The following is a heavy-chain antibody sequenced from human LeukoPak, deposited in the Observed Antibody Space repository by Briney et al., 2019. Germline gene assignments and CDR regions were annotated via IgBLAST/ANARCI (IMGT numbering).Heavy chain of an antibody. CDR1: GYTLTELS. D-gene: IGHD6-13*01. CDR3: ATDPRPSWYRGVWY. V-gene: IGHV1-24*01. Sequence: ASVKVSCKVFGYTLTELSMHWVRQAPGKGLEWMGGFDPEDGETIYAQKFQGRVTMTEDTSTDTAYMELSSLRSEDTAVYYCATDPRPSWYRGVWYWGQGTLVPSPQ. CDR2: FDPEDGET. J-gene: IGHJ4*02.